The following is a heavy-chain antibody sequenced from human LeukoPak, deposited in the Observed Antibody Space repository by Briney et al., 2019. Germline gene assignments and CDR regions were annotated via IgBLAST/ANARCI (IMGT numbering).Heavy chain of an antibody. Sequence: GGSLRLSCAASGFTFNIYEMNWVRQAPGKGLEWISYITDGGSAVYYADSVKGRFTVSRDDARNSLFLQVNSLRAEDTATYYCARRSTMSYHAIDVWGQGTMVTVSS. V-gene: IGHV3-48*03. CDR3: ARRSTMSYHAIDV. D-gene: IGHD5/OR15-5a*01. CDR2: ITDGGSAV. J-gene: IGHJ6*02. CDR1: GFTFNIYE.